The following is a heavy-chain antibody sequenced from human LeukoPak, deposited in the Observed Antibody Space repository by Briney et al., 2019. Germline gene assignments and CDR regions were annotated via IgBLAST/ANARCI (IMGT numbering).Heavy chain of an antibody. CDR3: ARVVPVHEYYNSYMDV. CDR2: LTRGSSNI. V-gene: IGHV3-48*01. D-gene: IGHD1-1*01. J-gene: IGHJ6*03. Sequence: GGSLRLSCEASGFPFMTYAMNWVRQSPGKGLEWVAFLTRGSSNIQYAESVKGRFTISRDNGKDSLFLQMNSLRAVDTAVYYCARVVPVHEYYNSYMDVWGKGTTVTVSS. CDR1: GFPFMTYA.